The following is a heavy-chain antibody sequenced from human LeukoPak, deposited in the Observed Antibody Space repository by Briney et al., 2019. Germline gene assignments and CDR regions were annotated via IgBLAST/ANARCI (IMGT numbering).Heavy chain of an antibody. Sequence: ASVKVSCKASGYTFTDYYLHWVRQAPGQGLEWMGWINLNSGGTNSAQKFQGRVAMTRDTSISTAYMDLSRLRSDDTAVYYCARDYGVITTLVWFDYWGQGTLVTVSS. CDR1: GYTFTDYY. J-gene: IGHJ4*02. CDR3: ARDYGVITTLVWFDY. D-gene: IGHD3-22*01. V-gene: IGHV1-2*02. CDR2: INLNSGGT.